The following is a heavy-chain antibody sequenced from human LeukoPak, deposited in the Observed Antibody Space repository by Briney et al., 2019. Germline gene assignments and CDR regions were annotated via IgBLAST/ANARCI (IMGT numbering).Heavy chain of an antibody. CDR1: GFTFRSYG. CDR3: AKDFHRLGEFDAFDI. D-gene: IGHD3-16*01. Sequence: GGTLRLSCAASGFTFRSYGMSWVRQAPGKGLEWVSVISGGADSTYYADSVQGRFTISRDNAKNSLYLQMNSLRAEDTALYYCAKDFHRLGEFDAFDIWGQGTMVTVSS. J-gene: IGHJ3*02. V-gene: IGHV3-23*01. CDR2: ISGGADST.